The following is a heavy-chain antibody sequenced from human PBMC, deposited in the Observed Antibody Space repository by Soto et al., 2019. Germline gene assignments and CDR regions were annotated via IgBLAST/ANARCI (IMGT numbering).Heavy chain of an antibody. CDR2: INPNSGGT. V-gene: IGHV1-2*04. D-gene: IGHD3-22*01. Sequence: ASVKVSCKASGYTFTGYYMHWVRQAPGQGLEWMGWINPNSGGTNYAQKFQGWVTMTRDTSASTAYMELSSLRSEDTAVYYCVHSSGYYSFDYWGQGTLVTVSS. CDR3: VHSSGYYSFDY. CDR1: GYTFTGYY. J-gene: IGHJ4*02.